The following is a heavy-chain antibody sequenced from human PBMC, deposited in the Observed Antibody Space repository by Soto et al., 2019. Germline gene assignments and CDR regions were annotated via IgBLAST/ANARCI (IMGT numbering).Heavy chain of an antibody. CDR3: ARSFVRFLVWSPFDY. J-gene: IGHJ4*02. CDR1: GGSFSGYY. D-gene: IGHD3-3*01. V-gene: IGHV4-34*01. Sequence: SETLSLTCAVYGGSFSGYYWSRIRQPPGKGLEWIGEINHSGSTNYNPSLKSRVTISVDTSKNQFSLKLSSVTAADTAVYYCARSFVRFLVWSPFDYWGQGTLVTVSS. CDR2: INHSGST.